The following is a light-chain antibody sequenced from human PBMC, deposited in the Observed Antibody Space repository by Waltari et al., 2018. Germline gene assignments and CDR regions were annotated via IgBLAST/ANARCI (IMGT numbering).Light chain of an antibody. CDR2: HVS. CDR3: ITYKTSNTWV. V-gene: IGLV2-14*01. J-gene: IGLJ3*02. Sequence: QSALTQPASVSGSPGQSITISSTGSSSDVVGYNYVSWYQQHPGKAPTLMTYHVSERPSGVSNRFSGSKFGNTASLTICGLQAEEESDYSSITYKTSNTWVFGGGPKLTVL. CDR1: SSDVVGYNY.